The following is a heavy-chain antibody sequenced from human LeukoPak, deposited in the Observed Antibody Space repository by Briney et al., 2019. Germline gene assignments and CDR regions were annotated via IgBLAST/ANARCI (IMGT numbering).Heavy chain of an antibody. V-gene: IGHV4-30-2*01. CDR2: IYHSGST. CDR1: GGSISSGGYS. CDR3: ARGVYGSGRVDY. J-gene: IGHJ4*02. D-gene: IGHD3-10*01. Sequence: SQTLSLTCAVSGGSISSGGYSWSWTRQPPGKGLEWIGYIYHSGSTYYNPSLKSRVTISVDRSKNQFSLKLSSVTAADTAVYYCARGVYGSGRVDYWGQGTLVTVSS.